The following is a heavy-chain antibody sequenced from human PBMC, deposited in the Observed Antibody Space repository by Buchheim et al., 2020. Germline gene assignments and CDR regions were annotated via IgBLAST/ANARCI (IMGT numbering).Heavy chain of an antibody. CDR1: GFTFSSYG. J-gene: IGHJ4*02. CDR3: AKVGVVCSGGSCPAY. Sequence: QVQLVESGGGVVQPGRSLRLSCAASGFTFSSYGMHWVRQAPGKGLEWVAVISYDGSNKYYADSVKGRFTISRDNSKNTLYLQMNSLRAEDTAVYYCAKVGVVCSGGSCPAYWGQGTL. D-gene: IGHD2-15*01. V-gene: IGHV3-30*18. CDR2: ISYDGSNK.